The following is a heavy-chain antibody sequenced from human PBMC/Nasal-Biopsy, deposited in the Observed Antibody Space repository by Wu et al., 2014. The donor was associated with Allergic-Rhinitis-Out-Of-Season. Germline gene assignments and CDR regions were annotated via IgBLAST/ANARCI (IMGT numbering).Heavy chain of an antibody. CDR1: GYTFGSYG. J-gene: IGHJ4*02. Sequence: KVSCKASGYTFGSYGISWVRQAPGQGLEWMGWISTSNGNTDYAQKFQGRVTMTTDTSTSTPYMELRSLRSDDTAVYYCAYAWGTNDYFDYWGQGTLVTVSS. V-gene: IGHV1-18*01. D-gene: IGHD3-16*01. CDR3: AYAWGTNDYFDY. CDR2: ISTSNGNT.